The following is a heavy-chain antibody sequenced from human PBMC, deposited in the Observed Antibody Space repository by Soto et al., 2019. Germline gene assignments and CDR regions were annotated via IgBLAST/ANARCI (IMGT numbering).Heavy chain of an antibody. Sequence: VQLVQSGAEVKQPGASVKVSCKASGYTFTSYGISWVRQAPGQGLEWMGWISAYNGNTNYAQKLQGRVTMTTDTSTSTAYMELRSLRSDDTAVYYCARDRGEYCSSTSCYSGAFDIWGQGTMVTVSS. J-gene: IGHJ3*02. CDR2: ISAYNGNT. CDR3: ARDRGEYCSSTSCYSGAFDI. V-gene: IGHV1-18*01. CDR1: GYTFTSYG. D-gene: IGHD2-2*01.